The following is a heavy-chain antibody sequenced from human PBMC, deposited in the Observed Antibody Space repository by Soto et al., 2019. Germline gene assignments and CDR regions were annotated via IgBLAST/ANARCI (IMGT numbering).Heavy chain of an antibody. CDR1: GGSISRSTYY. D-gene: IGHD1-1*01. CDR3: ARHVTKRISDY. J-gene: IGHJ4*02. Sequence: QLQLQESGPGLVKPSETLSLTCTVSGGSISRSTYYWGWIRQPPGKGLEWIGSIYYSGSTYYNPSLQSRVPISVDTSKDQFSLKLTSVTAAATAVYYGARHVTKRISDYWGQGTLVTVSS. V-gene: IGHV4-39*01. CDR2: IYYSGST.